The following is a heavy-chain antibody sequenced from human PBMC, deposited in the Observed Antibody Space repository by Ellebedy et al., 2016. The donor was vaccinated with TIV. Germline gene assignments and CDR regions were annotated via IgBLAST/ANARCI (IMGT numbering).Heavy chain of an antibody. D-gene: IGHD1-26*01. CDR3: ARDGARWDFDY. CDR2: IYYSGST. V-gene: IGHV4-59*01. CDR1: GGSISSYY. Sequence: GSLRLSXTVSGGSISSYYWSWIRQPPGKGLEWIGYIYYSGSTNYNPSLKSRVTISVDTSKNQFSLKLSSVTAADTAVYYCARDGARWDFDYWGQGTLVTVSS. J-gene: IGHJ4*02.